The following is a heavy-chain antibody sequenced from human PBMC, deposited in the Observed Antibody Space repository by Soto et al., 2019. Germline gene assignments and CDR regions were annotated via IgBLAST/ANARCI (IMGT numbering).Heavy chain of an antibody. CDR2: INHSGST. Sequence: PSETLSLTCAVYGGSFSGYYWSWIRQPPGKGLEWIGEINHSGSTNYNPSLKSRVTISVDTSKNQFSLKLSSVTAADTAVYYCARGLLWFGESTTDHLDYWGQGTLVTVSS. V-gene: IGHV4-34*01. D-gene: IGHD3-10*01. CDR3: ARGLLWFGESTTDHLDY. J-gene: IGHJ4*02. CDR1: GGSFSGYY.